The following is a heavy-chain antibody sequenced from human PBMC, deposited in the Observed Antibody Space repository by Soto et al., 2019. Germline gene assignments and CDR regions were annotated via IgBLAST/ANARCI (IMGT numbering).Heavy chain of an antibody. CDR1: GYTFTSYG. V-gene: IGHV1-18*01. D-gene: IGHD2-15*01. J-gene: IGHJ5*02. CDR2: ISAYNGNT. CDR3: ARDGRCSGGSCYFRYSWFDP. Sequence: RASVKVSCKASGYTFTSYGISWVRQAPGQGLEWMGWISAYNGNTNYAQKLQGRVTMTTDTSTSTAYMELRSLRSDDTAVYYCARDGRCSGGSCYFRYSWFDPWGQGTLVTVSS.